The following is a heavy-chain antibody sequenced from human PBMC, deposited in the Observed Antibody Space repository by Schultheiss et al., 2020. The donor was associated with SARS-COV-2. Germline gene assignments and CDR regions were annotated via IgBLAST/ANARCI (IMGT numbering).Heavy chain of an antibody. Sequence: ASVKVSCKASGYTFTGYYMHWVRQAPGQGLEWMGWINPNSGGTNYAQKFQGRVTITRDTSASTAYMELSSLRSEDTAVYYCARATVGPELDGWFDPWGQGTLVTVSS. J-gene: IGHJ5*02. CDR3: ARATVGPELDGWFDP. V-gene: IGHV1-2*02. CDR1: GYTFTGYY. D-gene: IGHD1-26*01. CDR2: INPNSGGT.